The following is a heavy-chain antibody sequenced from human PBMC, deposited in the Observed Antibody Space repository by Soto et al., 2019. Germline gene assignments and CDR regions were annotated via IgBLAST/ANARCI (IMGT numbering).Heavy chain of an antibody. J-gene: IGHJ6*02. CDR2: INHSGST. V-gene: IGHV4-34*01. CDR1: GGSFSGYY. D-gene: IGHD6-6*01. Sequence: SETLSLTCAVYGGSFSGYYWSWIRQPPGKGLEWIGEINHSGSTNYNPSLKSRVTISVDTSKNQFSLKLSSVTAADTAVYYCASVIAARDYGMVVWGQGTTVTVSS. CDR3: ASVIAARDYGMVV.